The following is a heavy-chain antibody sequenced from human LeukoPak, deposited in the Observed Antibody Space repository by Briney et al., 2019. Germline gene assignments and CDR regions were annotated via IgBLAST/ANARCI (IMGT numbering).Heavy chain of an antibody. CDR1: GGTFSSYA. Sequence: GASVKVSCKASGGTFSSYAISWVRQAPGQGLEWMGGIIPIFGTANYAQKFQGRVTITADKSTSTAYMELRSLRSDDTAVYYCARDWGPGSGSYQIDYWGQGTLVTVPS. CDR3: ARDWGPGSGSYQIDY. J-gene: IGHJ4*02. CDR2: IIPIFGTA. V-gene: IGHV1-69*06. D-gene: IGHD3-10*01.